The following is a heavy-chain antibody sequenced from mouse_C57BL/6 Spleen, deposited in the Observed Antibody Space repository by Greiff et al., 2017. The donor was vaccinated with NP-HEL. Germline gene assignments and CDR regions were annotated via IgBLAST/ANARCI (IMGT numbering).Heavy chain of an antibody. V-gene: IGHV14-2*01. CDR3: ASILITTVVADY. Sequence: VQLQQSGAELVKPGASVKLSCTASGFNIKDYYMHWVKQRTEQGLEWIGRIDPEDGETKYAPKFQDKATITADTSSNTAYLQLSSLTSEDTAVYYCASILITTVVADYWGQGTTLTVSS. J-gene: IGHJ2*01. CDR2: IDPEDGET. CDR1: GFNIKDYY. D-gene: IGHD1-1*01.